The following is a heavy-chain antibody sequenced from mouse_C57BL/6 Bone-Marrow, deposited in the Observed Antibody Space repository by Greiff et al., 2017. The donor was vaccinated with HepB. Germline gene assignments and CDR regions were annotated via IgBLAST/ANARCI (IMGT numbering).Heavy chain of an antibody. CDR3: ARITTVVAHWYFDV. D-gene: IGHD1-1*01. CDR2: ILPSIGRT. J-gene: IGHJ1*03. Sequence: QVQLQQSGSELRSPGSSVKLSCKDFDSEVFPIAYMSWVRQKPGHGFEWIGGILPSIGRTIYGEKFEDKATLDADTLSNTAYLELNSLTSEDSAIYYCARITTVVAHWYFDVWGTGTTVTVSS. V-gene: IGHV15-2*01. CDR1: DSEVFPIAY.